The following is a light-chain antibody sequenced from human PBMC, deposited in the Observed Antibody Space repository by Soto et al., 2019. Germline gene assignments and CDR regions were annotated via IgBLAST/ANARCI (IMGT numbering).Light chain of an antibody. Sequence: DIQMTQSPSTLSASVGDRVTITFRASQSISSWLAWYQQKPGKAPKLLIYKASTLESGVPSRFSGSGSGTEFTLTISSLQPDDFATYYCQQYNSYSRYTFGQGTKLEI. CDR2: KAS. V-gene: IGKV1-5*03. J-gene: IGKJ2*01. CDR3: QQYNSYSRYT. CDR1: QSISSW.